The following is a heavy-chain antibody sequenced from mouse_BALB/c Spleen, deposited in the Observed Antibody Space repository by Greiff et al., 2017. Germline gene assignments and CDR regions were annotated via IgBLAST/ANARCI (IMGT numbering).Heavy chain of an antibody. CDR2: IYPGSGST. V-gene: IGHV1-77*01. J-gene: IGHJ3*01. CDR3: AGSCDGYPLFAY. CDR1: GYTFTDYV. Sequence: QVQLKQSGPELVKPGASVKMSCKASGYTFTDYVISWVKQRTGQGLEWIGEIYPGSGSTYYNEKFKGKATLTADKSSNTAYMQLSSLTSEDSAVYFCAGSCDGYPLFAYWGQGTLVTVSA. D-gene: IGHD2-3*01.